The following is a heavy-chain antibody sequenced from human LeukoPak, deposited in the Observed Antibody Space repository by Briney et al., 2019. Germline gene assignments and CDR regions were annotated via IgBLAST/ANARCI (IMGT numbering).Heavy chain of an antibody. J-gene: IGHJ4*02. Sequence: SEALSLTCTVSGGSISSSSYYWGWIRQPPGKGLEWIGSIYYSGSTYYNPSLKSRVTISVDTSKNQFSLKLSSVTAADTAVYYCARGSGDIVATIFAYWGQGTLVTVSS. D-gene: IGHD5-12*01. V-gene: IGHV4-39*07. CDR2: IYYSGST. CDR1: GGSISSSSYY. CDR3: ARGSGDIVATIFAY.